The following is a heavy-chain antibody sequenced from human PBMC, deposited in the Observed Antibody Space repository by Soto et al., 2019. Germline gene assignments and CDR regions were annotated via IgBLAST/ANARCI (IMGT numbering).Heavy chain of an antibody. CDR1: GYRFTSYW. J-gene: IGHJ4*02. CDR3: ARRAISSSSDRFFDS. D-gene: IGHD2-2*02. V-gene: IGHV5-51*01. CDR2: IYPGDSDT. Sequence: PGESLKISCKGSGYRFTSYWIGWVRQMPGKGLEWMGIIYPGDSDTKYSPSFQGQVTISADTSINTAYLQWNSLNASDTAMYYCARRAISSSSDRFFDSRGQGTPVTLSS.